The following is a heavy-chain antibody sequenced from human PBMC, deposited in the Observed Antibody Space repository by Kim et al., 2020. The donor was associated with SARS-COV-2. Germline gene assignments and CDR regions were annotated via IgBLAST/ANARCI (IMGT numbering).Heavy chain of an antibody. Sequence: GGSLRLSCAASGFTFSSYAMSWVRQAPGKGLEWVSAISGSGGSTYYADSVKGRFTISRDNSKNTLYLQMNSLRAEDTAVYYCAKDIPGRYCSGGSCYGAFDYWGQGTLVTVSS. J-gene: IGHJ4*02. D-gene: IGHD2-15*01. CDR3: AKDIPGRYCSGGSCYGAFDY. V-gene: IGHV3-23*01. CDR1: GFTFSSYA. CDR2: ISGSGGST.